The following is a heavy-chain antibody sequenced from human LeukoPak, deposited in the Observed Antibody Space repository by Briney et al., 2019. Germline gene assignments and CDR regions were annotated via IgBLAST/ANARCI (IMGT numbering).Heavy chain of an antibody. Sequence: PGGSLRLSCAASGFTFSYYGLHWVRQGPGKGLEWVAVISYDGSNKYYADSVKGRFTISRDNAKNSLYLQMNSLRAEDTAVYYCARLYYGVDVWGQGTTVTVSS. J-gene: IGHJ6*02. V-gene: IGHV3-30*03. CDR2: ISYDGSNK. CDR3: ARLYYGVDV. CDR1: GFTFSYYG.